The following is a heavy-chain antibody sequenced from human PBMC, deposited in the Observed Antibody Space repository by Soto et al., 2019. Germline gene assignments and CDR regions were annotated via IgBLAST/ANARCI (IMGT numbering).Heavy chain of an antibody. J-gene: IGHJ4*02. D-gene: IGHD1-26*01. CDR3: ARDLMWDNDY. CDR1: GYSISSGYY. CDR2: IYHSGST. V-gene: IGHV4-38-2*02. Sequence: SETLSLTCTVSGYSISSGYYWGWIRQPPGKGLEWIGSIYHSGSTYYNPSLKSRVTISVDTSKNQFSLKLSSVTAADTAVYYCARDLMWDNDYWGQGTLVTVSS.